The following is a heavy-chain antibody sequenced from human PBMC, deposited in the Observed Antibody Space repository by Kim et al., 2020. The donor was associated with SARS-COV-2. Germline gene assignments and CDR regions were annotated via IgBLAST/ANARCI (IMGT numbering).Heavy chain of an antibody. J-gene: IGHJ6*02. CDR3: AKDILNLRSSSSSDYYYYGMDV. CDR1: GFTFDDYT. V-gene: IGHV3-43*01. CDR2: ISWDGGST. Sequence: GGSLRLSCAASGFTFDDYTMHWVRQAPGKGLEWVSLISWDGGSTYYADSVKGRFTISRDNSKNSLYLQMNSLRTEDTALYYCAKDILNLRSSSSSDYYYYGMDVWGQGTTVTVSS. D-gene: IGHD6-6*01.